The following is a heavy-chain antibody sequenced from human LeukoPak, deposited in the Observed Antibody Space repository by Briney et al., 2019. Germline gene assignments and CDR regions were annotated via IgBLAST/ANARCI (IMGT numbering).Heavy chain of an antibody. V-gene: IGHV3-48*01. Sequence: GGSLRLSCAVSGFTFSSYSMHWVRRAPGKGLEWVSYIGSSVSTRYYADSVKGRFTISRDNGKHSLYLQMNSLRAEDTAVYYCAREGSDFWSGYSKGYFDYWGQGTLVTVSS. CDR3: AREGSDFWSGYSKGYFDY. CDR1: GFTFSSYS. D-gene: IGHD3-3*01. J-gene: IGHJ4*02. CDR2: IGSSVSTR.